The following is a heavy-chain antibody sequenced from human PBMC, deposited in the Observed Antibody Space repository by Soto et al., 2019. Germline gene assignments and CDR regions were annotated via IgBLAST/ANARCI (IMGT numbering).Heavy chain of an antibody. J-gene: IGHJ1*01. Sequence: EVQLVESGGGLIQPGGSLRLSCAASGFTVSSNYMSWVGQAPGQGLEGVSVSYSGGSTYYADSVKGRFTISRDNSKNTLYLQMNSLRAEDTAVYYCARDRVESGYPEYFQHCGQGTLVTVSS. CDR1: GFTVSSNY. CDR3: ARDRVESGYPEYFQH. D-gene: IGHD3-22*01. CDR2: SYSGGST. V-gene: IGHV3-53*01.